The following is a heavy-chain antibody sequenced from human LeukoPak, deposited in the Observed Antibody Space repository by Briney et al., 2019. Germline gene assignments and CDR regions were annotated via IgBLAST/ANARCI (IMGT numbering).Heavy chain of an antibody. V-gene: IGHV3-48*01. Sequence: PGGSLRLSCVVSGFIFGNEEMNWVRQAPGKGLEWVSYISSSSSRIYYADSVRGRFTISRDNAKSSLYLQMNSLRAEDTAVYYCARADKGGYYDSSGYDYWGQGTLVTVSS. J-gene: IGHJ4*02. CDR1: GFIFGNEE. D-gene: IGHD3-22*01. CDR2: ISSSSSRI. CDR3: ARADKGGYYDSSGYDY.